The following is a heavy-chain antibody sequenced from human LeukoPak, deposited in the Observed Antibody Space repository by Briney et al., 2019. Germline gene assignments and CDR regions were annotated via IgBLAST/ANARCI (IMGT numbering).Heavy chain of an antibody. Sequence: GGSLRLSCGGSGFTFKSFSMHWVRQAPGKGLEWVSGISWNSDTIGYADSVKGRFTISRDNAKNSLYLQMNSLRAEDMALYYCAKSVNYGDAFDIWGQGTMVTVSS. CDR1: GFTFKSFS. J-gene: IGHJ3*02. CDR2: ISWNSDTI. V-gene: IGHV3-9*03. D-gene: IGHD4-11*01. CDR3: AKSVNYGDAFDI.